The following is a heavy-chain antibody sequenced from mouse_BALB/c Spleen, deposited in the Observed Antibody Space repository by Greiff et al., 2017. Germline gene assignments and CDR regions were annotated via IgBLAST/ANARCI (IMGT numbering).Heavy chain of an antibody. V-gene: IGHV7-3*02. D-gene: IGHD1-1*01. CDR1: GFTFTDYY. Sequence: EVNVVESGGGLVQPGGSLRLSCATSGFTFTDYYMSWVRQPPGKALEWLGFIRNKANGYTTEYSASVKGRFTISRDNSQSILYLQMNTLRAEDSATYYCARDDYGSSYWGQGTTLTVSS. J-gene: IGHJ2*01. CDR3: ARDDYGSSY. CDR2: IRNKANGYTT.